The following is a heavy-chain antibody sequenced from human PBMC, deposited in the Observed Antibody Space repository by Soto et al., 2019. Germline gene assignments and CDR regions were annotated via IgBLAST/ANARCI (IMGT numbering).Heavy chain of an antibody. J-gene: IGHJ4*02. CDR2: VYNSGST. V-gene: IGHV4-59*01. D-gene: IGHD6-13*01. CDR3: ARYRREAVAGYTLDN. Sequence: SETLSLTCTVSGGSISRNYWTWIRQPPGKGLEWIGYVYNSGSTNYNPSLKSRVAISEDTSKSQFSLKVNSMTAADTAVYYCARYRREAVAGYTLDNWGQGILVTVSS. CDR1: GGSISRNY.